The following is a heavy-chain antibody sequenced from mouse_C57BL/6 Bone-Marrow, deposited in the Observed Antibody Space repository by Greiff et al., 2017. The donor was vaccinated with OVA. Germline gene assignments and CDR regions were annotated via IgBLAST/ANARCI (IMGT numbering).Heavy chain of an antibody. CDR1: GYTFTSYW. Sequence: QVQLKQPGAELVKPGASVKLSCKASGYTFTSYWMQWVKQRPGQGLEWIGDIDPSDSYTNYNQKFKGKATLTVDTSSSTAYMQLSSLTSEDSAVDDCARVPIYYYGSGYGYWGQGTTLTVSA. D-gene: IGHD1-1*01. J-gene: IGHJ2*01. V-gene: IGHV1-50*01. CDR2: IDPSDSYT. CDR3: ARVPIYYYGSGYGY.